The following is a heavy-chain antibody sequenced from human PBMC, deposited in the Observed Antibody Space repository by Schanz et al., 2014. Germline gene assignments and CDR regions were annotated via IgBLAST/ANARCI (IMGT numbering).Heavy chain of an antibody. CDR1: GGSISSGTYY. Sequence: QVQLQESGPGLVKPSQTLSLTCIVSGGSISSGTYYWSWLRQPAGKGLEWIGRIYTSGSTNYNPSPKSRVTIPLDTPKNQFSLKLSSVTAADTAVYYCAREPLSGYNWFDPWGQGSLVTVSS. D-gene: IGHD6-25*01. J-gene: IGHJ5*02. CDR2: IYTSGST. CDR3: AREPLSGYNWFDP. V-gene: IGHV4-61*02.